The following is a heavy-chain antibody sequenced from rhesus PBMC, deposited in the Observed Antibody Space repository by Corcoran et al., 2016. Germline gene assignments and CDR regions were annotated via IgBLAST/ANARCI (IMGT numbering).Heavy chain of an antibody. D-gene: IGHD5-24*01. Sequence: QVQLQESGPGLVKPSETLPPTCAVSGASISSNYWSWIRQPPGKGLEWFGYIYGGSGTTSYTPAPKSRVTMSKATSKNQFSLKLSSVTAADTAVYYCARGGWGRFDVWGAGVLVTVSS. V-gene: IGHV4-147*01. J-gene: IGHJ5-1*01. CDR3: ARGGWGRFDV. CDR1: GASISSNY. CDR2: IYGGSGTT.